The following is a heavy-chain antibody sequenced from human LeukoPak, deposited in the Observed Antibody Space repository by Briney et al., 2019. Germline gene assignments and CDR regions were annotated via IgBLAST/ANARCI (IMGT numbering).Heavy chain of an antibody. Sequence: SETLSLTCTVSGGSISSGGYYWSWIRQHPGKGLEWIGYIYYSGSTYYNPSLKSRVTISVDTSKNQFSLKLSSVTAADTAVYYCARRGTQLHAGAASFDPWGQGTLVTVSS. CDR1: GGSISSGGYY. J-gene: IGHJ5*02. CDR3: ARRGTQLHAGAASFDP. V-gene: IGHV4-31*03. CDR2: IYYSGST. D-gene: IGHD6-6*01.